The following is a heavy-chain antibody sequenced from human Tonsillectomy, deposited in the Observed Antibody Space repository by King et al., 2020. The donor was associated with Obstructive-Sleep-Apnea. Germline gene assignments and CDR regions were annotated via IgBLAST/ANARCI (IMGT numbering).Heavy chain of an antibody. CDR1: GFTFSSYD. J-gene: IGHJ6*02. V-gene: IGHV3-13*01. Sequence: VRLVESGGGLVQPGGSLRLSCAASGFTFSSYDMHWVRQATGKGLEWVSAIGTAGDTYYPGSVKGRFTISRENAKNSLYLQMNSLRAGDTAVYYCARVRSYYDRSGYYGMDVWGQGTTVTVSS. CDR3: ARVRSYYDRSGYYGMDV. CDR2: IGTAGDT. D-gene: IGHD3-22*01.